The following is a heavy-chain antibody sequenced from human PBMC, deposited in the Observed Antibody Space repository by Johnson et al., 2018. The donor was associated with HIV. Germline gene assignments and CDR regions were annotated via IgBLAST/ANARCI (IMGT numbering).Heavy chain of an antibody. J-gene: IGHJ3*02. CDR3: AREGGPPKLAGDDAFDI. D-gene: IGHD6-19*01. CDR2: IIRDATTA. Sequence: VQLVESGGALVQPGGSLRLSCAASGFTFSAYWMHWVRQAPGQGLVWVSRIIRDATTAIYADSVKGRFTISRDNSKNTLYLQMNSLRAEDTAVYFCAREGGPPKLAGDDAFDIWGQGTVVTVSS. V-gene: IGHV3-74*01. CDR1: GFTFSAYW.